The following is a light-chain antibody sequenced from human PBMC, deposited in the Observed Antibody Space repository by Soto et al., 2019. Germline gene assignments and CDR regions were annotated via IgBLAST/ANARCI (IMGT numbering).Light chain of an antibody. Sequence: DIQMTQSPSSLSASVGDRVTITCQASQDISRFLNWYQQKPGKAPRLLISDASNLKAGVPSRFSGSGSGTQFTFTISSLQPEDIATYYCQQYDDLPPFTFGGGTKVDIE. CDR3: QQYDDLPPFT. J-gene: IGKJ4*01. V-gene: IGKV1-33*01. CDR2: DAS. CDR1: QDISRF.